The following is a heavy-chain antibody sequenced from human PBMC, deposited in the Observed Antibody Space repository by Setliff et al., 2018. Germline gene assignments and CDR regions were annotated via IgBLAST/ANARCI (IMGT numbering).Heavy chain of an antibody. CDR2: INPSSGRT. J-gene: IGHJ3*02. CDR3: ARDVFPYHYEGAFDI. Sequence: EASVKVSCKASGYTFTSHYMHWVRQAPGLGLEWMGTINPSSGRTSYAQKSQGRVTMTRDTSTSTVYMDMSSLRSEDTAVYYCARDVFPYHYEGAFDIWGQGTMVTVSS. V-gene: IGHV1-46*01. D-gene: IGHD3-22*01. CDR1: GYTFTSHY.